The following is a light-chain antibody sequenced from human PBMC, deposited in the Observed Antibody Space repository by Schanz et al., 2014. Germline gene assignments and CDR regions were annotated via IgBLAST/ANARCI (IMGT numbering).Light chain of an antibody. CDR3: QQYNDWRRT. J-gene: IGKJ1*01. V-gene: IGKV3D-15*01. CDR2: GAS. CDR1: QSISNS. Sequence: EIVMTQSPATLSVSPGERATLSCRASQSISNSLAWYQQQPGQSPRLLIYGASTRATGIPARFSGSGFGTEFTLTISSLQSEDFAVYYCQQYNDWRRTFGQGTKVEIK.